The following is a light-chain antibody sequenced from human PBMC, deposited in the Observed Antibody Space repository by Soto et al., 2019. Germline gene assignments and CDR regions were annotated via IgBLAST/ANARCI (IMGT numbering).Light chain of an antibody. J-gene: IGKJ2*01. V-gene: IGKV3-20*01. CDR2: GIS. CDR3: QQYSDLPHT. CDR1: QSVSNSF. Sequence: ESVLTQSTGTLALSPGERATLSCRASQSVSNSFFAWYQQRPGQAPRLLIYGISSRATGIPDRFSGSGSGTDFTLTISSLEPEDFVVYYCQQYSDLPHTFGQGTKLEV.